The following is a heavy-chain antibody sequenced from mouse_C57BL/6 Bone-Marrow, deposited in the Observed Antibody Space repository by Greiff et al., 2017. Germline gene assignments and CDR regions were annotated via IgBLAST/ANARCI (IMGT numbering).Heavy chain of an antibody. D-gene: IGHD2-3*01. CDR1: GFTFSDYG. J-gene: IGHJ3*01. CDR2: ISSGSSTI. CDR3: ARERWFPFAY. Sequence: EVNVVESGGGLVKPGGSLKLSCAASGFTFSDYGMHWVRQAPEKGLEWVAYISSGSSTIYYADTVKGRFTISRDNAKNTLFLQMTRLRSEDTAMYYCARERWFPFAYWGQGTLVTVSA. V-gene: IGHV5-17*01.